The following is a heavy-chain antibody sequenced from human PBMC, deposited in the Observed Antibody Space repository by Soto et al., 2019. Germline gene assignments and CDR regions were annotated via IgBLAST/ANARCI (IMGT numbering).Heavy chain of an antibody. Sequence: SETLSLTCAVSGGSLSSGGYSWSWIRQPPGKGLEWIGYIYHSGSTYYNPSLKSRVTISVDRSKNQFSLKLSSVTAADTAVYYCARAASGRYYYYGMDVWGQGTTVNVS. CDR3: ARAASGRYYYYGMDV. J-gene: IGHJ6*02. D-gene: IGHD3-3*01. CDR1: GGSLSSGGYS. V-gene: IGHV4-30-2*01. CDR2: IYHSGST.